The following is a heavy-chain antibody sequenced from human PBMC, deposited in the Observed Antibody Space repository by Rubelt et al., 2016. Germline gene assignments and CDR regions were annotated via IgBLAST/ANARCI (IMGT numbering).Heavy chain of an antibody. Sequence: QLQLQESGPGLVKPSETLSLTCAVYGGSFSGYYWSWIRQPPGKGLEWIGEINHSGSTNYNPSLKSRGTISVDTSKNQFSLKLSSVTAADTAGYYCARVPGDFWSGYYYYFDYWGQGTLVTVSS. V-gene: IGHV4-34*10. CDR3: ARVPGDFWSGYYYYFDY. CDR1: GGSFSGYY. CDR2: INHSGST. D-gene: IGHD3-3*01. J-gene: IGHJ4*02.